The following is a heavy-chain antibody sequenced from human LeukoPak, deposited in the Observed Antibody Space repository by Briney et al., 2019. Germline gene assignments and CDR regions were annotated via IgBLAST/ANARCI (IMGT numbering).Heavy chain of an antibody. V-gene: IGHV4-30-4*01. CDR2: IYYSGST. Sequence: SETLSLTCTVSGGSISSGDYYWSWIRQPPGTGLEWIGYIYYSGSTYYNPSLKSRVTISVDTSKNQFSLRLSSVTAADTAVYYCARAPYYYDSSVQIPDFDYWGQGTLVTVSS. CDR1: GGSISSGDYY. CDR3: ARAPYYYDSSVQIPDFDY. D-gene: IGHD3-22*01. J-gene: IGHJ4*02.